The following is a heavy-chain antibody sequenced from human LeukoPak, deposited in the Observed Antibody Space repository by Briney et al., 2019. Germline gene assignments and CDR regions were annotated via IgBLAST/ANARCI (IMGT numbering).Heavy chain of an antibody. V-gene: IGHV4-59*01. CDR2: IYYSGST. CDR1: GGSFSGYY. D-gene: IGHD2-15*01. CDR3: ARESCSGGSCYSQIFDY. Sequence: SEALSLTCAVYGGSFSGYYWSWIRQPPGKGLEWIGYIYYSGSTNYNPSLKSRVTIPVDTSKNQFSLKLSSVTAADTAVYYCARESCSGGSCYSQIFDYWGQGTLVTVSS. J-gene: IGHJ4*02.